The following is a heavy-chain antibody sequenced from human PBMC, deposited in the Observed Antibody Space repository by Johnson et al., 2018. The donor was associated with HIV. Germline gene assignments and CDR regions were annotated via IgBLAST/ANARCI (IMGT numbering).Heavy chain of an antibody. CDR2: ISYDGTDK. V-gene: IGHV3-30*18. CDR1: GFIFSTYA. J-gene: IGHJ3*02. Sequence: QVQLVESGGGVVQPGRSLRLSCAASGFIFSTYAMHWVRQVPGKGLEWVALISYDGTDKYYADSVKGRFTISRDNSKNTLYLQMTRLRIEDTAVYHCAKDLGGSKSDEWATDYYDWSTAYPVHDPRAVVGVFDIWGQGTMVTVSS. D-gene: IGHD3-3*01. CDR3: AKDLGGSKSDEWATDYYDWSTAYPVHDPRAVVGVFDI.